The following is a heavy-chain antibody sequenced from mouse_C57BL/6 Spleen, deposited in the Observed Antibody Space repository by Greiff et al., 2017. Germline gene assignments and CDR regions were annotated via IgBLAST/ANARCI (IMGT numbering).Heavy chain of an antibody. CDR1: GYTFTSYG. V-gene: IGHV1-81*01. D-gene: IGHD2-4*01. J-gene: IGHJ2*01. Sequence: VQLQQSGAELARPGASVKLSCKASGYTFTSYGISWVKQRPGQGLEWIGEIYPRSGNTYYNEKFKGKATLTADKSSSTAYMELRSLTSEDSAVYFCARSPYDYGFDYWGQGTTLTVSS. CDR3: ARSPYDYGFDY. CDR2: IYPRSGNT.